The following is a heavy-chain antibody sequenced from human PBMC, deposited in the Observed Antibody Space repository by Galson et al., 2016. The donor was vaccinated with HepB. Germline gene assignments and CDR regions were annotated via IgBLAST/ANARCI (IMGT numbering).Heavy chain of an antibody. CDR2: ISYDGSNK. D-gene: IGHD5-18*01. CDR3: ARVGDDNNTWIQLWSNYYYYGMDV. V-gene: IGHV3-30-3*01. Sequence: SLRLSCAASGFTFSNYAMHWVRQAPGKGLEWVAVISYDGSNKNYADSVKGRFTISRDKSKNTLYLQMNSLRAEDTAVYYCARVGDDNNTWIQLWSNYYYYGMDVWGQGTTVTVSS. J-gene: IGHJ6*02. CDR1: GFTFSNYA.